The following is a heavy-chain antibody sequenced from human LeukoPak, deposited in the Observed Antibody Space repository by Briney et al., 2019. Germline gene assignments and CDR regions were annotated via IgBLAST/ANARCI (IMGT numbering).Heavy chain of an antibody. J-gene: IGHJ4*02. D-gene: IGHD2-21*02. V-gene: IGHV1-18*01. Sequence: ASVKVSCKASGYTFTSYGISWVRQAPGQGLEWMGWISAYNGNTNYAQKLQGRVTMTTDTSTSTAHMELRSLRSDDTAVYYCARDRGDRGHCPDYWGQGTLVTVSS. CDR1: GYTFTSYG. CDR3: ARDRGDRGHCPDY. CDR2: ISAYNGNT.